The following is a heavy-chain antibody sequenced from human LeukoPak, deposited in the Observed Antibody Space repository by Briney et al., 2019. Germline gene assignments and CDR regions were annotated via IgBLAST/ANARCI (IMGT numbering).Heavy chain of an antibody. Sequence: GESLKISCKGSGYSFTSYWIGWVRQMPGKGLEWMGIIYPGDSDTRYSPSSQGQVTISADKSISTAYLQWSSLKASDTAMYYCARLDPPTYYYGSGSSDNWFDPWGQGTLVTVSS. J-gene: IGHJ5*02. CDR2: IYPGDSDT. D-gene: IGHD3-10*01. CDR1: GYSFTSYW. V-gene: IGHV5-51*01. CDR3: ARLDPPTYYYGSGSSDNWFDP.